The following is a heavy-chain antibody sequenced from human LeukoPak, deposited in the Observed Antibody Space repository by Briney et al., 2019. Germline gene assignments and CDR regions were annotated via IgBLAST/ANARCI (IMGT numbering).Heavy chain of an antibody. Sequence: ASVKVSCKVSGYTLTELSMHWVRQAPGKGLEWMGGFDPEDGETIYAQKFQGRVTMTEDTSTDTAYMELSSLRSADMAVYYCATRYGVAAADFDYWGQGTLATVPS. V-gene: IGHV1-24*01. CDR3: ATRYGVAAADFDY. CDR1: GYTLTELS. CDR2: FDPEDGET. J-gene: IGHJ4*02. D-gene: IGHD6-13*01.